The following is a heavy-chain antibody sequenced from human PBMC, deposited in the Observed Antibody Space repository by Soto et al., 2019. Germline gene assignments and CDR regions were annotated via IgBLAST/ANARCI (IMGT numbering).Heavy chain of an antibody. CDR2: IQQDGRER. J-gene: IGHJ3*02. V-gene: IGHV3-7*03. D-gene: IGHD3-10*01. CDR3: VREGRLLGAFDI. CDR1: GFTSGSYW. Sequence: PGGSLRLSCEASGFTSGSYWMAWVRQAPGKGLEWVANIQQDGRERHYGDSVKGRFTISRDNAKNSLYLEMNSLRAEDTAFYYCVREGRLLGAFDIWGKGTMVTVS.